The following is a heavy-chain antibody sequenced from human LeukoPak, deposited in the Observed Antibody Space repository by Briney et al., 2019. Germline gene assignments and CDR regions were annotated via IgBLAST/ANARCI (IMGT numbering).Heavy chain of an antibody. J-gene: IGHJ6*03. D-gene: IGHD3-10*01. Sequence: SETLSLTCTVSGGSISSSSYYWGWIRQPPGKGLEWIGSIYYSGSTYYNPSLKSRVTISVDTSKNQFSLRLSSVTAADTAMYYCARLLYYYGSGYGYYYMDVWGKGTTVTISS. V-gene: IGHV4-39*01. CDR1: GGSISSSSYY. CDR2: IYYSGST. CDR3: ARLLYYYGSGYGYYYMDV.